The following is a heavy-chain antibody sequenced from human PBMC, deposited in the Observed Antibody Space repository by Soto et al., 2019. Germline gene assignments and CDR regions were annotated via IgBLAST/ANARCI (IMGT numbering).Heavy chain of an antibody. Sequence: HVHLVQSVAELKNPGSSVNVACKTSGCTFNSYLIDWVRQAPGQGLEWMGGIIPAFGTAKYAQKFQGRVTITADKSPPTAYMELRTLPSEDTAVYYCARGIDQPPVALYFDPWGQGTLVTVYS. J-gene: IGHJ4*02. V-gene: IGHV1-69*06. CDR3: ARGIDQPPVALYFDP. CDR1: GCTFNSYL. D-gene: IGHD3-3*02. CDR2: IIPAFGTA.